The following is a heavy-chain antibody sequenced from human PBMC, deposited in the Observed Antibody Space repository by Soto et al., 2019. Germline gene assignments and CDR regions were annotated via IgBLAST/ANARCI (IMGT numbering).Heavy chain of an antibody. J-gene: IGHJ4*02. CDR1: GYTFTNYA. CDR2: INPVNGNT. D-gene: IGHD3-10*01. Sequence: QVQLVQSGAEVKKPGASVKVSCKASGYTFTNYALNWVRQAPGQRLEWMGWINPVNGNTKYSQNLQGRVTITRDTSASTAYMELSSLKSEDTAVYYCARVGMTMVVISTYDYWGQGSQVTVSS. V-gene: IGHV1-3*01. CDR3: ARVGMTMVVISTYDY.